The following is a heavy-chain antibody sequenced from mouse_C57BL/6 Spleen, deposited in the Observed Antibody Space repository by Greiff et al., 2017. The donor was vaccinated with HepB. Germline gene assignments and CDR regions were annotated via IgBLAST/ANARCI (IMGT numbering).Heavy chain of an antibody. CDR2: IDPSDSET. CDR1: GYTFTSYW. D-gene: IGHD2-3*01. V-gene: IGHV1-52*01. CDR3: ARGRLDGYYFDY. Sequence: QVQLQQPGAELVRPGSSVKLSCKASGYTFTSYWMHWVKQRPIQGLEWIGNIDPSDSETHYNQKFKDKATLTVDKSSSKAYMQLSSLTSEDSAVYYCARGRLDGYYFDYWGQGTTLTGSS. J-gene: IGHJ2*01.